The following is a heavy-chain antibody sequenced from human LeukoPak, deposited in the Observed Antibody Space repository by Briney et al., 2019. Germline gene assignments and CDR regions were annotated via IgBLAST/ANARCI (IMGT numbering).Heavy chain of an antibody. V-gene: IGHV1-8*03. CDR2: MNPNSGNT. CDR1: GYTFTSFD. Sequence: ASVKVSCKASGYTFTSFDINWVRQATGQGLEWMGWMNPNSGNTGYAQKFQGRVTITRNTSMSTAYMELSSLRSEDTAVYYCARGLWGIATAGTGGYWGQGTLVTVSS. J-gene: IGHJ4*02. CDR3: ARGLWGIATAGTGGY. D-gene: IGHD6-13*01.